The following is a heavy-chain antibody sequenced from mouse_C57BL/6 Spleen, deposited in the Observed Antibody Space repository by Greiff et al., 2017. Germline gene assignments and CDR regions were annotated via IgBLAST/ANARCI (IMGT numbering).Heavy chain of an antibody. V-gene: IGHV1-19*01. CDR2: INPYNGGT. J-gene: IGHJ3*01. CDR1: GYTFTDYY. D-gene: IGHD3-1*01. Sequence: EVQLQQSGPVLVKPGASVKMSCKASGYTFTDYYMNWVKQSHGKSLEWIGVINPYNGGTSYNQKFKGKATLTVDKSSSTAYMELNSLTSEDSAVYYCARGLKGDWFAYWGQGTLVTVSA. CDR3: ARGLKGDWFAY.